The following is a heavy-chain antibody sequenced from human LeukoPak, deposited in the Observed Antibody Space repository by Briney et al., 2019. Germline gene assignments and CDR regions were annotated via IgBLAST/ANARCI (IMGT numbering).Heavy chain of an antibody. J-gene: IGHJ4*02. CDR2: ISYDGSNK. V-gene: IGHV3-30-3*01. D-gene: IGHD5-24*01. Sequence: PGRSLRLSCAASGFTFDDYAMHWVRQAPGKGLEWVAVISYDGSNKYYADSVKGRFTISRDNSKNTLYLQMNSLRAEDTAVYYCARDPEVSGEMATIGTFGYWGQGTLVTVSS. CDR3: ARDPEVSGEMATIGTFGY. CDR1: GFTFDDYA.